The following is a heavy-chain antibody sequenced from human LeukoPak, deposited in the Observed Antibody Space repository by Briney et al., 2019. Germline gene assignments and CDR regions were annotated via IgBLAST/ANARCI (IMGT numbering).Heavy chain of an antibody. Sequence: GGSLRLSCAASGFTFSSYEMNWVRQAPGKGLEWVSSISSSSSYIYYADSVKGRFTISRDNAKNSLYLQMNSLRAEDTAVYYCARSSDYGGNSGPNDYWGQGTLVTVSS. CDR2: ISSSSSYI. D-gene: IGHD4-23*01. CDR1: GFTFSSYE. J-gene: IGHJ4*02. CDR3: ARSSDYGGNSGPNDY. V-gene: IGHV3-21*01.